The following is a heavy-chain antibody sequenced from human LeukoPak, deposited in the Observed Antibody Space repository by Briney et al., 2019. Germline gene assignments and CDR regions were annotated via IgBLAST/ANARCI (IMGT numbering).Heavy chain of an antibody. D-gene: IGHD5-24*01. CDR3: AKRDGYNSGPFDY. CDR2: IQSDGSDQ. V-gene: IGHV3-30*02. J-gene: IGHJ4*02. Sequence: PGGSLRLSCAGSGFTFSSYGMQWVRQAPGKGVEGGAFIQSDGSDQYYADSVKARLSISRDNSKNTLYLQMNSLRTEDTAVYYCAKRDGYNSGPFDYWGQGTLVTVSS. CDR1: GFTFSSYG.